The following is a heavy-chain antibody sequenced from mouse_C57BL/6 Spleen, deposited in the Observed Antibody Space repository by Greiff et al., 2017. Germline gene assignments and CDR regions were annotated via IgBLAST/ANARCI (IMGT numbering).Heavy chain of an antibody. CDR2: MWRGGST. CDR3: AKNDYDVYYYAMDY. V-gene: IGHV2-5*01. CDR1: GFSLTSYG. J-gene: IGHJ4*01. D-gene: IGHD2-4*01. Sequence: VQLQQSGPGLVQPSQSLSITCTVSGFSLTSYGVHWVRQSPGKGLEWLGVMWRGGSTDDNAAFMSRLSITKDNSKSQVFFKMNSLQADDTAIYYCAKNDYDVYYYAMDYWGQGTSVTVSS.